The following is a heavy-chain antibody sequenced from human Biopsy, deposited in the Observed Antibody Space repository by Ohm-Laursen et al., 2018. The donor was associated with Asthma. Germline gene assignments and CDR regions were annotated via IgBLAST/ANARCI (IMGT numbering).Heavy chain of an antibody. D-gene: IGHD6-19*01. CDR3: ARASVAASSNRFDP. CDR1: GGSISVSNW. V-gene: IGHV4-4*02. CDR2: IYHLGNA. J-gene: IGHJ5*02. Sequence: SETLSLTCDVSGGSISVSNWWSWVRQPPGRGLEWIGQIYHLGNANYNPSLKGGVTISVDTSKNQFSLKLSSVTAADTAVYYCARASVAASSNRFDPWGQGTLVTVSS.